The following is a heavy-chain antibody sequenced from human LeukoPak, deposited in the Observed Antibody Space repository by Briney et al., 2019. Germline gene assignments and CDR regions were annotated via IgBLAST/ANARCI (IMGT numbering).Heavy chain of an antibody. Sequence: GGSLRLSCAASGFTFSSYSMNWVRQAPGKGLEWVSCISSSSSYIYYADSVKGRFTISRDNAKNSLYLQMNSLRAEDTAVYYCARDLSGYRYGSMDYHYGMDVWGQGTTVTVSS. J-gene: IGHJ6*02. D-gene: IGHD5-18*01. V-gene: IGHV3-21*01. CDR2: ISSSSSYI. CDR3: ARDLSGYRYGSMDYHYGMDV. CDR1: GFTFSSYS.